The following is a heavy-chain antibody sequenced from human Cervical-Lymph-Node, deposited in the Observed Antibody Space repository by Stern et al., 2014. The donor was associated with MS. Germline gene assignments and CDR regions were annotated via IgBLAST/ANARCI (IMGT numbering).Heavy chain of an antibody. Sequence: QDKLVQSGAEVKKPGSSVKVSCKSSGGISWVRQAPGQGLEWMGGVIPFVGTSNYAQKFQGSVTITADTSTNTTYLHLSRLTSADTAVYYCARGSGDNWFGPWGQGTLVTVSS. CDR1: GG. CDR3: ARGSGDNWFGP. V-gene: IGHV1-69*14. CDR2: VIPFVGTS. J-gene: IGHJ5*02. D-gene: IGHD3-10*01.